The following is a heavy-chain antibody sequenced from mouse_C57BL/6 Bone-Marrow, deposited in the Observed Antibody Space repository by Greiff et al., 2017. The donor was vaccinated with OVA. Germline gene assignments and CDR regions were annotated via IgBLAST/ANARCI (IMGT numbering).Heavy chain of an antibody. CDR1: GYTFTSYG. J-gene: IGHJ1*03. V-gene: IGHV1-81*01. D-gene: IGHD4-1*01. Sequence: QVQLQQSGAELARPGASVKLSCKASGYTFTSYGVSWVKQRTGQGLEWIGEIYPRISNTYYNEKFKGKATLTADKSSSTVYLELRSLTSEDSAVYFYAREGNWDGWYFDVWGTGTTVTVSS. CDR2: IYPRISNT. CDR3: AREGNWDGWYFDV.